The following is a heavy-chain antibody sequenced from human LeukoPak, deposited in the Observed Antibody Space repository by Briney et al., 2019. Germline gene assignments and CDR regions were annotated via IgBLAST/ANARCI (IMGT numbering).Heavy chain of an antibody. V-gene: IGHV1-46*01. D-gene: IGHD3-3*01. Sequence: ASVKVSCKASGYTFTSYYMHWVRQAPGQGLEWMGIINPSGGSTSYAQKFQGRVTMSRETSTSTVYMELSSLRSEDTAVYYCARVPSPRVRFLEWLLSYWGQGTLVTVSS. CDR1: GYTFTSYY. CDR2: INPSGGST. CDR3: ARVPSPRVRFLEWLLSY. J-gene: IGHJ4*02.